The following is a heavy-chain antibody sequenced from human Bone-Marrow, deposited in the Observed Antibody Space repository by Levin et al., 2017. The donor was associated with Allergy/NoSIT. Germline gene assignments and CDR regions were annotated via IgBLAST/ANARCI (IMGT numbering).Heavy chain of an antibody. J-gene: IGHJ4*02. V-gene: IGHV4-30-2*01. CDR2: FYDRGST. D-gene: IGHD6-13*01. Sequence: SQTLSLTCAVSGGSISSGGYSWNWIRQPPGKGLEWIGHFYDRGSTFYNPSLKSRVSILGDRSKNQFSLKLSSVTAADTAVYYCVRGIIASAGAYYFDFWGQGTLVTVSS. CDR3: VRGIIASAGAYYFDF. CDR1: GGSISSGGYS.